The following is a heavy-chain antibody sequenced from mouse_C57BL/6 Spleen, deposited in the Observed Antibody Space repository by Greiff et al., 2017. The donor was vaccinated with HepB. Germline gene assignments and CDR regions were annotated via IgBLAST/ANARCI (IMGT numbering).Heavy chain of an antibody. Sequence: VQLQQSGAELARPGASVKLSCKASGYTFTSYGISWVKQRTGKGLEWIGEIYPRSGNTYYNEKFKGKATLTADKSTSTAYMELRSLTSEDSAVYFCARDCGSSVGYWGQGASVTVSS. CDR3: ARDCGSSVGY. V-gene: IGHV1-81*01. D-gene: IGHD1-1*01. J-gene: IGHJ4*01. CDR2: IYPRSGNT. CDR1: GYTFTSYG.